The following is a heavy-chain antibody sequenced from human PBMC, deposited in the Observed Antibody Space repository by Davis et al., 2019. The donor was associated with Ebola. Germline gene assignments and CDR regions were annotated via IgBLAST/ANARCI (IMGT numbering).Heavy chain of an antibody. J-gene: IGHJ4*02. CDR2: TYYNSKWIN. Sequence: HSQTLSLTCAISGDSFSTHIPAWNWIRQSPSRGLEWLGRTYYNSKWINDYPASVRGRITINPDTSKNQVSLQLNSVSPEDTAVYYCARGWLRVGFDSWGQGTLVTVSS. V-gene: IGHV6-1*01. CDR3: ARGWLRVGFDS. D-gene: IGHD5-12*01. CDR1: GDSFSTHIPA.